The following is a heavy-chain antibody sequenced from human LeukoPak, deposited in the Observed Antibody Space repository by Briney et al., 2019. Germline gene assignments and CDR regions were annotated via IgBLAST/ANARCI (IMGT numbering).Heavy chain of an antibody. CDR1: GGSISSYY. V-gene: IGHV4-59*01. J-gene: IGHJ5*02. D-gene: IGHD1-20*01. Sequence: PSETLSLTCTVSGGSISSYYWSWIRQPPGKGLEWIGYIYYSGSTNYNPSLKSRVTISVDTSKNQFSLKPSSVTAADTAVYYCARSPPAITGHWFDPWGQGTLVTVSS. CDR2: IYYSGST. CDR3: ARSPPAITGHWFDP.